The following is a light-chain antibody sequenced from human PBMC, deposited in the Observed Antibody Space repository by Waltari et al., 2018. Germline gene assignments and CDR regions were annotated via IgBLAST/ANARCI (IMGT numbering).Light chain of an antibody. CDR1: QYVRTY. Sequence: DIQMTQSPSSLSASVGDRVIITCRASQYVRTYLNWYQLKPGKAPELLIYAVSTLQAGVPSRFSVSVSRTDFTLTISSLQPEDFATYYCEQTYDTPPTFGQGTRLEIK. J-gene: IGKJ2*01. V-gene: IGKV1-39*01. CDR3: EQTYDTPPT. CDR2: AVS.